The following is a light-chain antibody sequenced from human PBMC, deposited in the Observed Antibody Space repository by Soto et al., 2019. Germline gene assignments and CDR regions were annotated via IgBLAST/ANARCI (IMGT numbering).Light chain of an antibody. Sequence: EIVLTQSPATLSLSPGERATLSCRASQSVSSQLAWYQHKPGQAPRLLIYDASNRATGIPGRFSGSGSGTDFTLTISSLEPEDFAVYYRAQRIWPWTVGQGTKVDIK. CDR3: AQRIWPWT. V-gene: IGKV3-11*01. J-gene: IGKJ1*01. CDR1: QSVSSQ. CDR2: DAS.